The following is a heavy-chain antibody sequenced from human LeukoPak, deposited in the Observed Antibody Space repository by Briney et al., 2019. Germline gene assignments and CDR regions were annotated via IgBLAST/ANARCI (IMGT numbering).Heavy chain of an antibody. D-gene: IGHD3-3*01. V-gene: IGHV1-2*02. Sequence: ASVKVSCKASGYTFTGYYMHWVRQAPGQGLEWMGWINPNSGGTNYAQKFQGRVTMTRDTSISTAYMELSRLRSDDTAVYYCAREGITIFGVTQSPFDYWGQGTLVTVSS. CDR3: AREGITIFGVTQSPFDY. CDR1: GYTFTGYY. CDR2: INPNSGGT. J-gene: IGHJ4*02.